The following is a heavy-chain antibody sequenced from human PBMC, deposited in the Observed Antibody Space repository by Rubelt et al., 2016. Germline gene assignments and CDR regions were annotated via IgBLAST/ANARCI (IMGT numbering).Heavy chain of an antibody. V-gene: IGHV3-74*02. J-gene: IGHJ6*02. Sequence: EVQLVESGGGFPKPGGSLRLSCSAYGFIFSRAWMTWVRQAPGKGLVWVSRINPDASRIDYADSVKGRFTISRDNNKNSLYLQMNSLKSEDTALYYCAKEYCSGGSCYSYGMDVWGQGTTVTVSS. CDR3: AKEYCSGGSCYSYGMDV. CDR2: INPDASRI. CDR1: GFIFSRAW. D-gene: IGHD2-15*01.